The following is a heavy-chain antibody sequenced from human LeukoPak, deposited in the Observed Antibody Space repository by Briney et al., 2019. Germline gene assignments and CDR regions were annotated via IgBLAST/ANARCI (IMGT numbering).Heavy chain of an antibody. Sequence: GGSLRLSCAASGFTFSSYGMHWVRQAPGKGLEWVAVISYDGSNKYYADSVKGRFTVSRDNAKTSLYLQMNSLRAEDTAVYYCARRDSGSRGFDYWGQGTLVTVSS. J-gene: IGHJ4*02. CDR2: ISYDGSNK. D-gene: IGHD3-10*01. CDR3: ARRDSGSRGFDY. V-gene: IGHV3-30*03. CDR1: GFTFSSYG.